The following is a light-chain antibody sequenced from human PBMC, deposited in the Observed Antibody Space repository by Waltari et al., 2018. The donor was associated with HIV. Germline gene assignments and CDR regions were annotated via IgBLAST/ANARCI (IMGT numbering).Light chain of an antibody. V-gene: IGLV1-40*01. CDR3: QSYDSSLSVWV. Sequence: QSVLTQPPSVSGAPGQRVTISCTGSSSTIGAGYDVHWYQQLPGTAPKLLIYGNSHRPSAVPDRFSGSKSGTSASLAITGLLAEDEADYYCQSYDSSLSVWVFGGGTKLTVL. CDR2: GNS. CDR1: SSTIGAGYD. J-gene: IGLJ3*02.